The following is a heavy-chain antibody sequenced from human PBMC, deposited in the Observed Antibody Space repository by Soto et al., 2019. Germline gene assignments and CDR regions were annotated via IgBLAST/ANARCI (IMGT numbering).Heavy chain of an antibody. Sequence: EVQLLESGGGLVQPGGSLRLSCAASGFTFSSYAMSWVRQAPGKGLEWVSAISGSGGSTYYADSVKGRFTISRDNSKNTLYLQMNSLKTEDTAVYYCTTFSIAAAGTGFDPWGQGTLVTVSS. V-gene: IGHV3-23*01. CDR1: GFTFSSYA. CDR3: TTFSIAAAGTGFDP. D-gene: IGHD6-13*01. J-gene: IGHJ5*02. CDR2: ISGSGGST.